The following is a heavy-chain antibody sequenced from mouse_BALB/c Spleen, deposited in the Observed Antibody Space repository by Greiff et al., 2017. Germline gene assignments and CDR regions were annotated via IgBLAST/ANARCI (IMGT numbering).Heavy chain of an antibody. J-gene: IGHJ1*01. D-gene: IGHD3-1*01. CDR2: IWGDGST. V-gene: IGHV2-6-7*01. CDR3: ARDRRGSSFYWYFDV. CDR1: GFSLTGYG. Sequence: QVQLKESGPGLVAPSQSLSITCTVSGFSLTGYGVNWVRQPPGKGLEWLGMIWGDGSTDYNSALKSRLSISKDNSKSQVFLKMNSLQTDDTARYYCARDRRGSSFYWYFDVWGAGTTVTVSS.